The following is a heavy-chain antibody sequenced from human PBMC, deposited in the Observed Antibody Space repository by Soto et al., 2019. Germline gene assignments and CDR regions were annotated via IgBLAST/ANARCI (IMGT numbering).Heavy chain of an antibody. CDR3: SKSNGDTWERYFFDF. J-gene: IGHJ4*02. CDR2: ISGLGGSI. Sequence: EVQLLESGGGLVQPGGSLRLSCAASGFTFSSFSLSWVRQAPGKGREWVSGISGLGGSIYYADSVKGRFTISRDNSKNTLYLQMNSLRAEDTAVYYCSKSNGDTWERYFFDFWGQGTLVTVSS. D-gene: IGHD1-26*01. CDR1: GFTFSSFS. V-gene: IGHV3-23*01.